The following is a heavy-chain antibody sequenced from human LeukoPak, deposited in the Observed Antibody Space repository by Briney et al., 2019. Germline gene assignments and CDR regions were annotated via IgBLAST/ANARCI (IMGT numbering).Heavy chain of an antibody. Sequence: EASVKVSCKAFGYTFTSNYMHWVRQAPGQGPEWMGVISPSGGSTTYAQKFQGRVTLTRDMSTSTDYLELSSLRSEDTAVYYCARTTEGYAGGPGYSYYYYMDVWGKGTTVTISS. CDR2: ISPSGGST. CDR1: GYTFTSNY. J-gene: IGHJ6*03. V-gene: IGHV1-46*01. D-gene: IGHD5-12*01. CDR3: ARTTEGYAGGPGYSYYYYMDV.